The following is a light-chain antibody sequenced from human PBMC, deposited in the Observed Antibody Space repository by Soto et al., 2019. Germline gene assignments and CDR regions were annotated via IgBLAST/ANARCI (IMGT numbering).Light chain of an antibody. CDR3: QQRDNWLYT. CDR2: DAS. Sequence: EIVLTQSPATLSLSPGERATLSCRASQSVSGNLAWYQHTPGQAPRLLIYDASNRATGIPATFGGSGSWTDFTPTISSLEPEDVSVYYGQQRDNWLYTFGQGTKLEIK. J-gene: IGKJ2*01. V-gene: IGKV3-11*01. CDR1: QSVSGN.